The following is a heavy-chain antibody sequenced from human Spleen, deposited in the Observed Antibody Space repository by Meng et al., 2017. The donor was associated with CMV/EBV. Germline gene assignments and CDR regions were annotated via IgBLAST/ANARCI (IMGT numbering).Heavy chain of an antibody. Sequence: GGSLRLSCAASGFTLSNRWMHWVRHAPGKGLVWVSRIQSDGSGTNYADSVKGRFTISRENAKNMVYLEMNSLRAEDTAVYYCATDTVMVLDALDLWGPGTMVTVSS. CDR2: IQSDGSGT. CDR3: ATDTVMVLDALDL. D-gene: IGHD5-18*01. J-gene: IGHJ3*01. V-gene: IGHV3-74*01. CDR1: GFTLSNRW.